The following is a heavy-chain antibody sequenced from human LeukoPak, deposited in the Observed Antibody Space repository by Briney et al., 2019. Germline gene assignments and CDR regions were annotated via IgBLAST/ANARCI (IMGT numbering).Heavy chain of an antibody. V-gene: IGHV1-2*02. J-gene: IGHJ6*03. CDR1: GYTFTGYY. Sequence: ASVKVSCKASGYTFTGYYMHWVRQAPGQGLEWMGWINPNSGGTNYAQKFQGRVTMTRDTSISTAYMELSRLRSVDTAVYYCARAEWLTEYYYYMDVWGKGTTVTVPS. D-gene: IGHD3-3*01. CDR2: INPNSGGT. CDR3: ARAEWLTEYYYYMDV.